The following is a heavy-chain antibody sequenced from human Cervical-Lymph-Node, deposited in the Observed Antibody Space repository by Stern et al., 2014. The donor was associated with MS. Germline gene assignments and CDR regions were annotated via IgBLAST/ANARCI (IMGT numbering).Heavy chain of an antibody. CDR3: ARGGNPDWYFDL. V-gene: IGHV1-69*01. CDR1: GGTFSDYA. CDR2: IIPFFGTT. D-gene: IGHD2/OR15-2a*01. Sequence: VQLVESGAEVKKPGSSGKVSCKASGGTFSDYAISWIRQAPGQGLEWVGGIIPFFGTTNYAQKFQGRVTLTADAATSTAHMELSSLRSDDTAIYYCARGGNPDWYFDLWGRGTLITVSS. J-gene: IGHJ2*01.